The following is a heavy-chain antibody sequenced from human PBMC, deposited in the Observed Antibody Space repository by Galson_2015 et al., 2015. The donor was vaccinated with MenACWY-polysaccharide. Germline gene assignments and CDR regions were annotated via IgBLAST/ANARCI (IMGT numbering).Heavy chain of an antibody. V-gene: IGHV3-23*01. D-gene: IGHD1-26*01. J-gene: IGHJ5*02. Sequence: SLRLSCAASGFPFSRYAMTWVRQAPEKGLEWVSTFSGTDDNTYYAASVKGRFTISRDNSKNTLYLQMNSLRAEDTAIYYCAKGVGSFDVWGQGTLVTVSS. CDR3: AKGVGSFDV. CDR1: GFPFSRYA. CDR2: FSGTDDNT.